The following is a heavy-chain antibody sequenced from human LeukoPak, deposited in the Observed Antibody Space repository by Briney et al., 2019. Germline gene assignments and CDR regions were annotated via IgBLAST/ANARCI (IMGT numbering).Heavy chain of an antibody. CDR3: ARGWSAGSSGCIHP. J-gene: IGHJ5*02. Sequence: PSETLSLTCAVYGGSFSGYYWSWIRQPPGKGLEWIGEINHSGSTNYNPSLKSRVTISVDTSKNQFSLKLSSVTAADTAVYYCARGWSAGSSGCIHPWGQGTLVTVSS. D-gene: IGHD6-25*01. V-gene: IGHV4-34*01. CDR1: GGSFSGYY. CDR2: INHSGST.